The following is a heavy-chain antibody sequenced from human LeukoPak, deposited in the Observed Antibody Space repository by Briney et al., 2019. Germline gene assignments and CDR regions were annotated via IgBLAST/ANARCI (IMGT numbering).Heavy chain of an antibody. Sequence: ASVKVSCKASGYTFTDYYIHWVRQAPGQGLEWMGWISPNSGGTNFAQKFQGRVTMTRDTSISTAYMELSRLRSDDTAMYYCANGTYDSSGFDFWGQGTLVTVSS. J-gene: IGHJ4*02. V-gene: IGHV1-2*02. CDR2: ISPNSGGT. CDR1: GYTFTDYY. D-gene: IGHD3-22*01. CDR3: ANGTYDSSGFDF.